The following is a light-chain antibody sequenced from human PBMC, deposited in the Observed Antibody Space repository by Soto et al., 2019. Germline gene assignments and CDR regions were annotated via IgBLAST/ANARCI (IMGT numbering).Light chain of an antibody. V-gene: IGLV2-8*01. J-gene: IGLJ2*01. CDR2: EVS. CDR3: SSYAGSNKVV. Sequence: QSALTQPPSASGSPGQSVTISCTGTSSDVGGYNYVSWYQQHPGKAPKLMIYEVSKRPSGVPDRSSGSKSGNTASLSVSGVQAEDEADYYCSSYAGSNKVVFGGGTKLTVL. CDR1: SSDVGGYNY.